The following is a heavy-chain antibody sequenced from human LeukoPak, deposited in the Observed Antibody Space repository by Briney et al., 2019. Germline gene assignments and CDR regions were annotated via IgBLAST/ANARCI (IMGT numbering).Heavy chain of an antibody. Sequence: GGSLSLSCAVSGFTFSNYWMSWVRQAPGKGLEWVAHIKQDESEKYYVDSVKGRFTISRDNAKNSLYLQMNSLRAEDTAIYYCARDKIVGASKFDYWGQGTLVTVSS. CDR2: IKQDESEK. J-gene: IGHJ4*02. D-gene: IGHD1-26*01. CDR1: GFTFSNYW. V-gene: IGHV3-7*01. CDR3: ARDKIVGASKFDY.